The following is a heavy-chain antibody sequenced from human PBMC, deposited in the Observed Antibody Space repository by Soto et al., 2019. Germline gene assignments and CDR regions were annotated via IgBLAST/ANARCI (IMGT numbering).Heavy chain of an antibody. CDR3: ARGTRQYYYGSGSYLLDY. CDR2: INHSGST. J-gene: IGHJ4*02. CDR1: GGSFSGYY. V-gene: IGHV4-34*01. D-gene: IGHD3-10*01. Sequence: PSETLSLTCAVYGGSFSGYYWSWIRQPPGKGLEWIGEINHSGSTNYNPSLKSRVTISVDTSKNQFSLKLSSVTAADTAVYYCARGTRQYYYGSGSYLLDYWGQGTLVTVSS.